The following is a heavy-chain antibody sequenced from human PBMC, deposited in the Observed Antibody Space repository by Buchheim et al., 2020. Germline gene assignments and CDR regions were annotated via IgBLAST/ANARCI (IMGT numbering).Heavy chain of an antibody. Sequence: EVGLLESGGSLAQPGGSLILSCAASGFTFTSYLMMWVRQGPGKGLECVSTINGRGDNTYYAESVKGRFIISRDTSRNTIYLRMDSLRVEDTAIYYCAKVGSSAYFFESWGRGTL. CDR2: INGRGDNT. CDR1: GFTFTSYL. V-gene: IGHV3-23*01. CDR3: AKVGSSAYFFES. J-gene: IGHJ4*02.